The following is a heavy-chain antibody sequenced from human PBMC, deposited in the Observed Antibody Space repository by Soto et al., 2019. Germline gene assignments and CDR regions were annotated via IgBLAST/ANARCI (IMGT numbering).Heavy chain of an antibody. CDR1: GFIFTNYA. CDR3: AKDHLFSGWTSGGYFDY. J-gene: IGHJ4*02. Sequence: GGSLRLSCAASGFIFTNYAMSWVRQAPWKGLEWVSGISGSGGITYYADSVKGRFTISRDNSKNTLHLQMNSLRAEDTAVYYCAKDHLFSGWTSGGYFDYWGQGALVTVSS. D-gene: IGHD6-19*01. CDR2: ISGSGGIT. V-gene: IGHV3-23*01.